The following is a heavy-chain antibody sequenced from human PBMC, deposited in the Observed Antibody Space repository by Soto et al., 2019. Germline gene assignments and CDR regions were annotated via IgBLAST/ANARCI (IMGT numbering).Heavy chain of an antibody. CDR3: ARDGGRGDYGPYNWFDP. V-gene: IGHV1-18*01. CDR2: ISAYNGNT. CDR1: GYTFTSYG. Sequence: QVQLVQSGAEVKKPGASVKVSCKASGYTFTSYGISWVRQAPGQGLEWMGWISAYNGNTNYAQKLQGRVTMTTDTSTNTAYMGRRSLRSEDNAVYYCARDGGRGDYGPYNWFDPWGQGPLVTVSS. D-gene: IGHD4-17*01. J-gene: IGHJ5*02.